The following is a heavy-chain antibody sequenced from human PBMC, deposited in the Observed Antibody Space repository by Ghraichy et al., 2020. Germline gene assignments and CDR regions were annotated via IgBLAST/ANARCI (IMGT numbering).Heavy chain of an antibody. J-gene: IGHJ5*02. D-gene: IGHD2-2*01. V-gene: IGHV4-39*01. CDR2: IYYSGST. CDR1: GGSISSSSYY. Sequence: SETLSLTCTVSGGSISSSSYYWGWIRQPPGKGLEWIGSIYYSGSTYYNPSLKSRVTISVDTSKNQFSLKLSSVTAADTAVYYCARGLNIVVVPAATPYNWFDPWGQGTLVTVSS. CDR3: ARGLNIVVVPAATPYNWFDP.